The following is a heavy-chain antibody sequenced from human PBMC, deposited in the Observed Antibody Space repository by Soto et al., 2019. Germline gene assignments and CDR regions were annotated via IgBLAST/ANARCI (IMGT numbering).Heavy chain of an antibody. CDR2: INSDGSTT. CDR1: GVTFSSSW. Sequence: AGGALRLSCASSGVTFSSSWMHWVRQAPGKGLVWVSRINSDGSTTTYADSVQRRFTISTDNGKNTLYLQVTSLRAEDTAVYYCGRALGSWADYWGQGTLVTVSS. J-gene: IGHJ4*02. V-gene: IGHV3-74*01. CDR3: GRALGSWADY. D-gene: IGHD6-13*01.